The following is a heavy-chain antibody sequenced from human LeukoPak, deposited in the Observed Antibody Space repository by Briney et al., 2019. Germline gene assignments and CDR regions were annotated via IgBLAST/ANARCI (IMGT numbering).Heavy chain of an antibody. Sequence: GGSLRLSCAASGFTFSSYWMSWVRQAPGKGLEWVANIKQDGSEKYYVDSVKGRFTISRDNAKNSLYLQMNSLRAEDTAVYYCARDYYCDSSGYYGYWGQGTLVTVSS. CDR2: IKQDGSEK. J-gene: IGHJ4*02. CDR3: ARDYYCDSSGYYGY. CDR1: GFTFSSYW. D-gene: IGHD3-22*01. V-gene: IGHV3-7*01.